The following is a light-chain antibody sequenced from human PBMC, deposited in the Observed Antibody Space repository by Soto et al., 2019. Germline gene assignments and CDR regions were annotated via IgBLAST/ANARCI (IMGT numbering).Light chain of an antibody. CDR2: DVS. CDR3: SSYTPSNTRQIV. CDR1: SSDVGGYNY. Sequence: QSALTQPASVSGSPGQSITISCTGTSSDVGGYNYVSWYQQHPGKAPKFMIYDVSNRTSGVSNRFSGTKSGNTASLTISWLQAEDEADYYCSSYTPSNTRQIVFGTGTKLTVL. V-gene: IGLV2-14*01. J-gene: IGLJ1*01.